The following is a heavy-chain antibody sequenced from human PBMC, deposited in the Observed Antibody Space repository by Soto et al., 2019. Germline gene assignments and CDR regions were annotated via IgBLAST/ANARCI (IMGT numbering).Heavy chain of an antibody. V-gene: IGHV3-30*18. D-gene: IGHD5-18*01. CDR1: GFTFSSYG. J-gene: IGHJ5*02. CDR3: AKGSTAMVSWFDP. CDR2: ISYDGSNK. Sequence: QVQLVESGGGVVQPGSSLRLSCAASGFTFSSYGMHWVRQAPGKGLEWVAVISYDGSNKYYADSVKGRFTISRDNSKNTLYLQMNSLRAEDTAVYYCAKGSTAMVSWFDPWGQGTLVTVSS.